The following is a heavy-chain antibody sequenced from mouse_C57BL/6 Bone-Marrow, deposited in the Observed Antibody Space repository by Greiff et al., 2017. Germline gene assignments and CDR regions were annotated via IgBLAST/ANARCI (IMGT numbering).Heavy chain of an antibody. J-gene: IGHJ4*01. D-gene: IGHD4-1*01. Sequence: VQLQQSGAELAKPGASVKLSCKASGYTFTSYWMHWVKQRPGQGLEWIGYINPSSGYTKYNQKFKDKATLTADKSSSTAYMQLSSLTYEDSAVYYCARRNWVYYYAMDYWGQGTSVTVSS. CDR2: INPSSGYT. CDR3: ARRNWVYYYAMDY. CDR1: GYTFTSYW. V-gene: IGHV1-7*01.